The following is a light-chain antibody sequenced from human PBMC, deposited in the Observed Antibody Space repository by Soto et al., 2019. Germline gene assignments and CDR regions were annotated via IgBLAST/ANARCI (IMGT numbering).Light chain of an antibody. CDR2: EVS. Sequence: QSVLTQPPSASGTPGQRVTISCTGTSSDIGGYNYVSWYQQHPGKAPKLMIYEVSNRPSGVYNRFSGSKSGNTASLTISGLQAEDEAYYYCSSFTSSSTGVFGGGTQQTVL. CDR1: SSDIGGYNY. J-gene: IGLJ3*02. V-gene: IGLV2-14*01. CDR3: SSFTSSSTGV.